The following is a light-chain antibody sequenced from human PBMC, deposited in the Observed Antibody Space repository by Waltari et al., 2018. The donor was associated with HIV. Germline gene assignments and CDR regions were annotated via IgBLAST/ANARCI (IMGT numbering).Light chain of an antibody. Sequence: EIVLTQSPATLSLSPGDRATLSCRASLSIVTYLAWYQQKLGQPPRLLIYDASKRATAIPSRFSGSGSGTDFTLTINSLEPEDFAVYYCQHRSSWPLTFGGGTRVEIK. CDR1: LSIVTY. CDR2: DAS. CDR3: QHRSSWPLT. J-gene: IGKJ4*01. V-gene: IGKV3-11*01.